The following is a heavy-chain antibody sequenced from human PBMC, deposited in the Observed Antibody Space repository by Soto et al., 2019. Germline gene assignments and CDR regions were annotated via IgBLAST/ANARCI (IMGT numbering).Heavy chain of an antibody. D-gene: IGHD2-15*01. CDR1: GYTFSNYG. J-gene: IGHJ2*01. CDR3: ARCYCSIGSCYTCWHFDL. Sequence: QVQLVQSGPEVKKPGASVKVSCQASGYTFSNYGISWVRQAPGQGLEWMGWIGPYNGNTDYAQNFQGRVTTTRDTSTNTAYMELRSLRSDDTALYYCARCYCSIGSCYTCWHFDLWGRGALLTVPS. CDR2: IGPYNGNT. V-gene: IGHV1-18*01.